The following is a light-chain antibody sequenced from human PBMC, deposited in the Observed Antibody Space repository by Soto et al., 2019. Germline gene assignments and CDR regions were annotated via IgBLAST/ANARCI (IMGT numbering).Light chain of an antibody. CDR3: QSYDSRLSGYV. J-gene: IGLJ1*01. CDR1: SSNIGAGYD. V-gene: IGLV1-40*01. CDR2: SDN. Sequence: QSVLTQPPSVSGAPGQRVTISCTGSSSNIGAGYDVHWYQHLPGTAPKLLVYSDNKRPSGVPDRFSGSKSGTSASLAITGLQAEDEADYYCQSYDSRLSGYVFGTGTKLTVL.